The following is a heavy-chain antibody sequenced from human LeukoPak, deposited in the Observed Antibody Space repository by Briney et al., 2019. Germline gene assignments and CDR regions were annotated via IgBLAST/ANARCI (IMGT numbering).Heavy chain of an antibody. CDR3: ARRGYCSSTSCRTYYYYYYMDV. J-gene: IGHJ6*03. D-gene: IGHD2-2*01. CDR2: INPNSGGT. CDR1: GYTFTAYY. V-gene: IGHV1-2*02. Sequence: ASVKVSCKASGYTFTAYYMHWVRQAPGQGLEWMGWINPNSGGTNYAQKFQGRVTMTRDTSISTAYMELSRLRSDDTAVYYCARRGYCSSTSCRTYYYYYYMDVWGKGTTVTVSS.